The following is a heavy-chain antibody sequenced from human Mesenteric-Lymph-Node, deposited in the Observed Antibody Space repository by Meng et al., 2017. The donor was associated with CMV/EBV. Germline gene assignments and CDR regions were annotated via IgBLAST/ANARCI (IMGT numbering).Heavy chain of an antibody. CDR1: VYTFSGYR. CDR3: AREYYDFWSGSVRGPLRF. J-gene: IGHJ4*02. CDR2: INPTSGGT. V-gene: IGHV1-2*02. Sequence: ASVPVSCKASVYTFSGYRMHWVRQAPGQGLEWMGWINPTSGGTNYAQKFEGRVTMTRDTSISTVYMEVSRLRSDDTAVYYCAREYYDFWSGSVRGPLRFWGQGTLVTVSS. D-gene: IGHD3-3*01.